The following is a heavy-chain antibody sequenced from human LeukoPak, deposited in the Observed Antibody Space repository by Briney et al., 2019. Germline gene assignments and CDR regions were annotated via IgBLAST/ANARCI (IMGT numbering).Heavy chain of an antibody. J-gene: IGHJ4*02. Sequence: PGGSLRLSCAPSAFTFSSYSMNWVRQAPGKGLEWISYISSSSHTIYYEDSVRGRFTISSDNAKNSLHLQMNSLRAEDTGIYYCASTAGYFNYWGQGTLVTVSS. D-gene: IGHD3-22*01. CDR3: ASTAGYFNY. V-gene: IGHV3-48*01. CDR1: AFTFSSYS. CDR2: ISSSSHTI.